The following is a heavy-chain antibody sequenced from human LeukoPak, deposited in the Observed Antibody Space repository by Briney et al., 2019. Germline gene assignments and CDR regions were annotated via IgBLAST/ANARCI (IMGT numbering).Heavy chain of an antibody. CDR3: ARDGGVGIAAGKDY. CDR2: ISSSSSYI. Sequence: GGSLRLSCAASGFTFSSYSMNWVHQAPGKGLEWVSSISSSSSYIYYADSVKGRFTISRDNAKNSLYLQMNSLRAEDTAVYYCARDGGVGIAAGKDYWGQGTLVTVSS. D-gene: IGHD6-13*01. CDR1: GFTFSSYS. V-gene: IGHV3-21*01. J-gene: IGHJ4*02.